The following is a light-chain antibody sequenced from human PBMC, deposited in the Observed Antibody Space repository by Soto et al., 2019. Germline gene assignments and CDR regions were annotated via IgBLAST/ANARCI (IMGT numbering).Light chain of an antibody. CDR1: QSVSSSY. CDR2: GAS. V-gene: IGKV3-20*01. CDR3: KQYDSSSWT. J-gene: IGKJ1*01. Sequence: EIVLTQSPGTLSLSPGERATLSCRASQSVSSSYLVWYQQKPGQAPRLLIYGASSRATGIPDRFSGSGSGKDFTLNISRLEPEDFAVYYCKQYDSSSWTFGQGTKVEIK.